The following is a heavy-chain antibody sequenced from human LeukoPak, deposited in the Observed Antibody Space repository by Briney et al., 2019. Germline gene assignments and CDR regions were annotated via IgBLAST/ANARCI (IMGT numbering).Heavy chain of an antibody. CDR2: ISSSSSYI. Sequence: PGGSLRLSCAASGFTFSSYSMNWVRQAPGKGLEWVSSISSSSSYIYYADSVKGRFTISRDNAKNSLYLQMNSLRAEDTAVYYCARFIMGATRSYFDYWGQGTLVTVSS. CDR3: ARFIMGATRSYFDY. V-gene: IGHV3-21*01. D-gene: IGHD1-26*01. J-gene: IGHJ4*02. CDR1: GFTFSSYS.